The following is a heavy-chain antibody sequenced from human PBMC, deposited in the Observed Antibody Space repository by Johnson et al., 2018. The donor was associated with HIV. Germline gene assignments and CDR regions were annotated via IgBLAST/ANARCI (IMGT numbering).Heavy chain of an antibody. CDR3: ARS. Sequence: QVQLVESVGGVVQPGRSLRLSCAASGFTFSSYAMHWVRQAPGKGLEWVAVISYDGSNKYYADSVKGRFTISRDNARNSLYLQMNSLRAEDTALYYCARSGGQGTMVTVSS. CDR1: GFTFSSYA. J-gene: IGHJ3*01. V-gene: IGHV3-30*04. CDR2: ISYDGSNK.